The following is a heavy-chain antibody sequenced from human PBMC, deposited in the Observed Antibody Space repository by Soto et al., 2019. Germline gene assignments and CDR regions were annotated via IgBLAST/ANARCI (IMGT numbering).Heavy chain of an antibody. V-gene: IGHV1-8*01. CDR3: AVYSSSRYYFPH. CDR2: MNPNSGNT. J-gene: IGHJ1*01. D-gene: IGHD6-13*01. Sequence: ASVKVSWKASGYTFTSYDINWVRQATGQGLEWMGWMNPNSGNTGYAQKFQGRVTMTRNTSISTAYMELSSLRSEDTAVYYCAVYSSSRYYFPHWGQGTLVTVSS. CDR1: GYTFTSYD.